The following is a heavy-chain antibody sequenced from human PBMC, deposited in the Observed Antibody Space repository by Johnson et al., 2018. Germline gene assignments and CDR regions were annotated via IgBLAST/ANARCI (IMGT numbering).Heavy chain of an antibody. CDR1: GFTFSRYS. D-gene: IGHD6-19*01. J-gene: IGHJ1*01. CDR3: ARDRPGSGWDVVTSIQARGYFQH. V-gene: IGHV3-21*05. Sequence: VQLVQSGGGLVQPGGSLRLSCAASGFTFSRYSMNWVRQAPGKGLEWDSYISSSSSYIYYADSVKGRFTISRDNAKNSLYLQMNSLRAEDTAVYYCARDRPGSGWDVVTSIQARGYFQHWGQGTLVTVSS. CDR2: ISSSSSYI.